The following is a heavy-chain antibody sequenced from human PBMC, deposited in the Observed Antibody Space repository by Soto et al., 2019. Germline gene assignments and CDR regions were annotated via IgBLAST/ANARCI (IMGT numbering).Heavy chain of an antibody. V-gene: IGHV3-30*18. Sequence: QVQLVESGGGVVQPGRSLRLSCAASGFTFSSYGMHWVRQAPGKGLEWVAVISYDGSNKYYADSVKCRFTISRDNSKNTLYLQLNSLRAEDTAVYYCTKSRLVSSGYGDYWGQGTLVTVSS. J-gene: IGHJ4*02. CDR3: TKSRLVSSGYGDY. D-gene: IGHD3-22*01. CDR2: ISYDGSNK. CDR1: GFTFSSYG.